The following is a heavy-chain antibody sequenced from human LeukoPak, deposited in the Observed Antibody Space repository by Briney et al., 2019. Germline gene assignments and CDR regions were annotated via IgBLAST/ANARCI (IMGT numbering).Heavy chain of an antibody. CDR3: ARGYYDFWSGGVGYYYMDV. CDR1: GGSISSGSYY. CDR2: IYTSGST. Sequence: PSQTLSLTCTVSGGSISSGSYYWSWIRQPAGKGLEWIGRIYTSGSTNYNPSLKSRVTISVDTSKNQFSLKLSSVTAADTAVYYCARGYYDFWSGGVGYYYMDVWGKGTTVTVSS. J-gene: IGHJ6*03. D-gene: IGHD3-3*01. V-gene: IGHV4-61*02.